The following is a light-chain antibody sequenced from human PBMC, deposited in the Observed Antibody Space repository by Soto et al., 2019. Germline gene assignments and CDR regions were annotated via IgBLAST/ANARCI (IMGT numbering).Light chain of an antibody. CDR2: GAS. CDR3: QQYGSAPWT. CDR1: QSVGSSH. J-gene: IGKJ1*01. Sequence: EIVLTQSPGTLSLSPGERATLSCRASQSVGSSHLAWYQQKPGQAPSLLMYGASSRATGIPDRFSGSGPGTDFTLTISRLEPEDFAVYYCQQYGSAPWTFGQGTKVDIK. V-gene: IGKV3-20*01.